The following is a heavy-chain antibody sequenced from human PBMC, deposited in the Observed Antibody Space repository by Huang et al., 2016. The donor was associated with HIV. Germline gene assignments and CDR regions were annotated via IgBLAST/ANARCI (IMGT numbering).Heavy chain of an antibody. CDR2: ISYDGSNK. Sequence: QVQLVESGGGVVQPGRSLRLSCAASGFIFSNYGMHWVRQAPGKGLEWVALISYDGSNKSYTDSVKGRFSISRDNSKNTLYLQMNSLRAEDTAVYYCALKGDSSGWEYFRHWGQGTLVTVSS. J-gene: IGHJ1*01. V-gene: IGHV3-30*03. CDR3: ALKGDSSGWEYFRH. CDR1: GFIFSNYG. D-gene: IGHD6-19*01.